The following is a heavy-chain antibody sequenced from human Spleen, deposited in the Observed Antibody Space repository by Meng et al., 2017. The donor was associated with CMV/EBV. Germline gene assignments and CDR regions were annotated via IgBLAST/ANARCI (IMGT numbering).Heavy chain of an antibody. V-gene: IGHV4-39*01. CDR3: ARIQLLKYPKDDYYYGMDV. J-gene: IGHJ6*02. D-gene: IGHD2-2*01. CDR1: GGSISSSSYY. CDR2: IYYSGST. Sequence: SETLSLTCTVSGGSISSSSYYWGWIRQPPGKGLEWIGYIYYSGSTYYNPSLKSRVTISVDTSKNQFSLKLSSVTAVDTAVYYCARIQLLKYPKDDYYYGMDVWGQGTTVTVSS.